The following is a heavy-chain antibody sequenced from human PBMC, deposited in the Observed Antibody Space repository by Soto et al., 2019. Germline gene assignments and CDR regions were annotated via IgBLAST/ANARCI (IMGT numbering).Heavy chain of an antibody. CDR1: GYTFTSYG. J-gene: IGHJ6*02. CDR3: ARAGYSSGCLYYYGMDV. D-gene: IGHD6-19*01. Sequence: QVQLVQSGAEVKKPGASVKVSCKASGYTFTSYGISWVRQAPGQGLEWMGWISAYNGNTNYAQKLQGRVTMTTDTSTSTAYLELRSVRSDDTAVYYCARAGYSSGCLYYYGMDVWGQGTTVTVSS. V-gene: IGHV1-18*01. CDR2: ISAYNGNT.